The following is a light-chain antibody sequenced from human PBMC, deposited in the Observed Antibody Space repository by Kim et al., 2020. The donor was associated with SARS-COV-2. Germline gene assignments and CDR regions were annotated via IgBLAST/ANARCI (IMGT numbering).Light chain of an antibody. CDR3: SSYTSSSTLCV. V-gene: IGLV2-14*01. J-gene: IGLJ3*02. CDR2: DVS. Sequence: QSVLTQPASVSGSPGQSITISCTGTSSDVGGYNYVSWYQQHPDKAPKLMIYDVSKRPSGVSNRFSGSKSGNTASLTISGLQAEDEDDYYCSSYTSSSTLCVFGGGTQLTVL. CDR1: SSDVGGYNY.